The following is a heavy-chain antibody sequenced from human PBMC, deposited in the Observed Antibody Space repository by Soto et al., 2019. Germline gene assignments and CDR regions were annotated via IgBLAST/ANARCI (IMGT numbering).Heavy chain of an antibody. CDR1: GFTFSSYA. J-gene: IGHJ6*02. CDR2: ISGSGGST. CDR3: AKDHPGYSSSWYYYYGMDV. Sequence: GGSLRLSCAASGFTFSSYAMSWVRQAPGKGLEWVSVISGSGGSTYYADSVKGRFTISRDNSKNTLYLQMNSLRAEDTAVYYCAKDHPGYSSSWYYYYGMDVWGQGTTVTVSS. V-gene: IGHV3-23*01. D-gene: IGHD6-13*01.